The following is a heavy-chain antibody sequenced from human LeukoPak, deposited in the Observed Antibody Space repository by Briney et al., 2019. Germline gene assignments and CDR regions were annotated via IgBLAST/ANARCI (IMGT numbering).Heavy chain of an antibody. Sequence: PGRSLRLSCAASEFTFTSYELNCVRQAPGKGLERVSYITSSGNTISYPDSVKGRFTISRDNAKNSLYLQVISLRAEDTAVYYCARGPSIAARYDAFDIWGQGTMVTVSS. CDR2: ITSSGNTI. CDR3: ARGPSIAARYDAFDI. D-gene: IGHD6-6*01. CDR1: EFTFTSYE. V-gene: IGHV3-48*03. J-gene: IGHJ3*02.